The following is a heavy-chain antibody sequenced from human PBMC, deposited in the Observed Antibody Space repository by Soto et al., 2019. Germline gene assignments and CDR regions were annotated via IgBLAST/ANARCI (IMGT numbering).Heavy chain of an antibody. D-gene: IGHD3-16*01. V-gene: IGHV3-23*01. CDR3: ARARWGAPYYYTMDL. CDR1: GFTFSSYA. CDR2: ISGSGGIT. Sequence: ELQLLESGGGLVQPGGSLRLSCIASGFTFSSYAMTWVRQAPGKGLEWVSDISGSGGITYYADSVKGRFTISRDNSKNTLNLQMNSLRADDTAVYYCARARWGAPYYYTMDLWGQGTTVTVSS. J-gene: IGHJ6*02.